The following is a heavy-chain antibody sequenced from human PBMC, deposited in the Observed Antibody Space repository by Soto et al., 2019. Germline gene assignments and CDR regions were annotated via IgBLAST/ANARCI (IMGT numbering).Heavy chain of an antibody. CDR2: IKQDGSEK. J-gene: IGHJ4*02. Sequence: GGSLRLSCAASGFTFSSYWMSWVRQAPGKGLEWVANIKQDGSEKKYVDSVKGRFTISRDNAKNSLYLQMNSLRAEDTAVYYCARASWDSSGFYPYYFDYWGQGTLVTVSS. CDR3: ARASWDSSGFYPYYFDY. D-gene: IGHD3-22*01. CDR1: GFTFSSYW. V-gene: IGHV3-7*01.